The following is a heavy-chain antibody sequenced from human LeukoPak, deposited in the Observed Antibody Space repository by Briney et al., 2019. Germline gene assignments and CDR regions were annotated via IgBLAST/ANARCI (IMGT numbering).Heavy chain of an antibody. Sequence: GGSLRLSCAASEFSVGSNYMTWVRQAPGKGLEWVSLIYSGGSTYYADSVKGRFTISRDNSKNTLYLQMNSLRAEDTAVYYCARDADHGDYGRFVWFDPWGQGTLVTVSS. D-gene: IGHD4-17*01. V-gene: IGHV3-66*01. CDR3: ARDADHGDYGRFVWFDP. CDR2: IYSGGST. CDR1: EFSVGSNY. J-gene: IGHJ5*02.